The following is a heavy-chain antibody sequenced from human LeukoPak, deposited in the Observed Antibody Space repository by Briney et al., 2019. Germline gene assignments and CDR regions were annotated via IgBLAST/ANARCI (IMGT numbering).Heavy chain of an antibody. CDR1: GGSFSGYY. V-gene: IGHV4-34*01. CDR3: ARAPPPYYYDSSGYYYASALRWFDP. J-gene: IGHJ5*02. D-gene: IGHD3-22*01. Sequence: SETLSLTCAVYGGSFSGYYWSWIRQPPGKGLEWIGEINHSGSTNYNPSLKSRVTISVDTSKNQFSVKLSSVTAADTAVYYCARAPPPYYYDSSGYYYASALRWFDPWGQGTLVTVSS. CDR2: INHSGST.